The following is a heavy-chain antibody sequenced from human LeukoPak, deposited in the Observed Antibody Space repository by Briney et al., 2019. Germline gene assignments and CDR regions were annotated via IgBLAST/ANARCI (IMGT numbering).Heavy chain of an antibody. Sequence: SETLSLTCTLSGGSISTYHWAWVRQPPGQGLQWIGYVFYTGSANYSPSLKNRATISVDTSNNRFSLKLTSVSAADSALYFCARVDGSDYDNRGYFDSWGQGILVTVSS. CDR2: VFYTGSA. CDR3: ARVDGSDYDNRGYFDS. CDR1: GGSISTYH. V-gene: IGHV4-59*01. D-gene: IGHD5-12*01. J-gene: IGHJ4*02.